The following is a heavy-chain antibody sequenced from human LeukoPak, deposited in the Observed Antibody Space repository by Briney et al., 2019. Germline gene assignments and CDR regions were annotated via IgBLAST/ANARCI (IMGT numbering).Heavy chain of an antibody. CDR2: IYTSGST. J-gene: IGHJ4*02. CDR1: GGSISSGSYY. V-gene: IGHV4-61*02. D-gene: IGHD4-17*01. Sequence: SQTLSLTCTVSGGSISSGSYYWSWIRQPAGKGLEWIGRIYTSGSTNYNPSLKSRVTISVDTSKNQFSLKLSSVTAADTAVYYCARLSTVTTSFDYWGQGTLVTVSS. CDR3: ARLSTVTTSFDY.